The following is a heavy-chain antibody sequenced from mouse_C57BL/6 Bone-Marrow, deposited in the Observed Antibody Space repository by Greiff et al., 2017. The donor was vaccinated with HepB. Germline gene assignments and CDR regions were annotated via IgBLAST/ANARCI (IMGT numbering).Heavy chain of an antibody. J-gene: IGHJ2*01. CDR2: IYPGGGYT. V-gene: IGHV1-63*01. D-gene: IGHD2-3*01. CDR3: AREGYYVYFDY. CDR1: GYTFTNYW. Sequence: VKVVESGAELVRPGTSVKMSCKASGYTFTNYWIGWAKQRPGHGLEWIGDIYPGGGYTNYNEKFKGKATLTADKSSSTAYMQFSSLTSEDSAIYYCAREGYYVYFDYWGQGTTLTVSS.